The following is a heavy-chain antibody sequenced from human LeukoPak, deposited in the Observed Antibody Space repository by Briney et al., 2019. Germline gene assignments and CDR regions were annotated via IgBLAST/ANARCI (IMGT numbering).Heavy chain of an antibody. CDR1: GFTFSSYW. J-gene: IGHJ4*02. D-gene: IGHD3-22*01. V-gene: IGHV3-74*01. CDR2: INSDGSST. CDR3: AGGDYYDSTPVDY. Sequence: SGGSLRLSCAASGFTFSSYWMHWVRQAPGKGLVWVSRINSDGSSTSYADSVKGRFTISRDNAKNTLYLQMNSLRAEDTAVYYCAGGDYYDSTPVDYWGQGTLVTVSS.